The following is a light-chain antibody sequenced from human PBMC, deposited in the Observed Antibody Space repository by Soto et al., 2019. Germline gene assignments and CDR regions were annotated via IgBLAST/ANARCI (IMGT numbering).Light chain of an antibody. CDR2: AAS. CDR3: QQYDRSPMT. J-gene: IGKJ1*01. Sequence: ENVLTQSPGTLSLSPGERATLSCRASQSISSSNYLAWYQQKPGQAPRLLIFAASSRATGIPDRFSGSGSGTDFTLTISRLEPEDFAMYYCQQYDRSPMTFGQGTKVDI. V-gene: IGKV3-20*01. CDR1: QSISSSNY.